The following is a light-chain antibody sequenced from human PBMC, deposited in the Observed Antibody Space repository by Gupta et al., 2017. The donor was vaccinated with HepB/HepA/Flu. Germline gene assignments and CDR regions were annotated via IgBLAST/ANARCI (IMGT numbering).Light chain of an antibody. V-gene: IGLV3-25*03. CDR2: KDT. J-gene: IGLJ1*01. CDR3: QSADSSGTFYV. CDR1: VLPNQY. Sequence: SPELTQPPSVSVSPGQTARITCSGDVLPNQYAYWYQQKPGQAPVLIVYKDTERPPGTPERFSGSSSGATVTLTISGVQAEDEADYYCQSADSSGTFYVFGTGIKVSIL.